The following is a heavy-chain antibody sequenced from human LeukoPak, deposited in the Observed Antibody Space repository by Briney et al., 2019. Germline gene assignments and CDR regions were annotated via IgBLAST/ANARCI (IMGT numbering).Heavy chain of an antibody. CDR1: GFTFSNYN. V-gene: IGHV3-21*01. J-gene: IGHJ4*02. CDR3: ARVLEAASFDY. Sequence: PGGSLRLSCAASGFTFSNYNMNWVRQTPGKGLEWVSSITRDSIYTFYADSVKGRFTMSRDNAKNSLYLQMNSLRAEDTAVYYCARVLEAASFDYWGQGTPVTVSS. CDR2: ITRDSIYT. D-gene: IGHD6-13*01.